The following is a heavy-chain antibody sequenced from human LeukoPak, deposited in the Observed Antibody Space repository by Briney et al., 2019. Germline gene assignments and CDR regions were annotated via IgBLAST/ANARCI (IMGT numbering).Heavy chain of an antibody. CDR3: ARGLDIVATTQFDY. CDR2: ISAYNGNT. D-gene: IGHD5-12*01. Sequence: GASVKVSCKASGYTFTSYYMHWVRQAPGQGLEWMGWISAYNGNTNYAQKLQGRVTMTTDTSTSTAYMELRSLRSDDTAVYYCARGLDIVATTQFDYWGQGTLVTVSS. V-gene: IGHV1-18*04. J-gene: IGHJ4*02. CDR1: GYTFTSYY.